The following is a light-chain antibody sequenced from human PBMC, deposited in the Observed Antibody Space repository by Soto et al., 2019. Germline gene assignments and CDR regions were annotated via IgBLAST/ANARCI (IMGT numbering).Light chain of an antibody. CDR1: NVGSKS. V-gene: IGLV3-21*04. J-gene: IGLJ3*02. CDR2: DNS. CDR3: QVWDNNSDQWV. Sequence: SYELTQPPSLSVAPGKTARMTCGGNNVGSKSVHWYQQQPGQAPVMVIYDNSDRPSAIPERFSGSNSGNTATLTISRVEAGDEADYYCQVWDNNSDQWVFGGGTKLTVL.